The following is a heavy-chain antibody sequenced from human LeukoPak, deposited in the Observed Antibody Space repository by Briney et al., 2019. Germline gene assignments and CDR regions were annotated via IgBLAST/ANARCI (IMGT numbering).Heavy chain of an antibody. V-gene: IGHV1-3*01. CDR2: INAGNGNT. CDR3: ARDITMIWFDP. D-gene: IGHD3-22*01. CDR1: GYTFTSYA. Sequence: ASVKVSCKASGYTFTSYAMHWVRQAPGQRHEWMGWINAGNGNTKYSQKFQGRVTITRDTSASTAYMELSSLRSEDTAVYYCARDITMIWFDPWGQGTLVTVSS. J-gene: IGHJ5*02.